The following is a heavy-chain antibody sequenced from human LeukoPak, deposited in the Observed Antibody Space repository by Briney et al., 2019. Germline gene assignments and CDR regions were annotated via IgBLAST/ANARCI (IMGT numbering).Heavy chain of an antibody. D-gene: IGHD3-10*01. J-gene: IGHJ4*02. Sequence: SEXLSLTCAVYGGSFSGYYWSWIRQPPGKGLEWIGEINHSGSIYSIPSLNSRVTISVDTSKNQFSLKLSSVTAADTAVYYCAREGLGFSGSGSYPAHYWGQGTLVTVSS. V-gene: IGHV4-34*01. CDR3: AREGLGFSGSGSYPAHY. CDR2: INHSGSI. CDR1: GGSFSGYY.